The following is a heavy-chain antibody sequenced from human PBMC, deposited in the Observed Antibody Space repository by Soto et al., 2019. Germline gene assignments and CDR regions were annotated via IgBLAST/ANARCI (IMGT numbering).Heavy chain of an antibody. Sequence: PGGSLRLSCAASGFTFDDYAMHWVRQAPGKGLEWVSGISWNSGSIGYADSVKGRFTISRDNAKNSLYLQMNSLRAEDTALYYCAKSPFGYSYGIDYWGQGTLVTSPQ. J-gene: IGHJ4*02. CDR2: ISWNSGSI. D-gene: IGHD5-18*01. CDR1: GFTFDDYA. CDR3: AKSPFGYSYGIDY. V-gene: IGHV3-9*01.